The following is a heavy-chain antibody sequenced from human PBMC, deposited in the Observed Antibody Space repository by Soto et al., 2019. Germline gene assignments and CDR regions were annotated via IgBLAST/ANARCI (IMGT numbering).Heavy chain of an antibody. J-gene: IGHJ5*02. CDR1: GGSISSSSYY. CDR3: ARDPVGTAVGSSTSYGFDP. CDR2: IYYSGST. V-gene: IGHV4-39*07. D-gene: IGHD2-2*01. Sequence: PSETLSLTCTVSGGSISSSSYYWGWIRQPPGKGLEWIGSIYYSGSTYYNPSLKSRVTISVDTSKNQFSLKLSSVTAADTAVYYCARDPVGTAVGSSTSYGFDPWGQGTLVTVSS.